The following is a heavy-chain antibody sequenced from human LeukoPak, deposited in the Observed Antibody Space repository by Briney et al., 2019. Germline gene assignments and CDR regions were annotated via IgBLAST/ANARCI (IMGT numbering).Heavy chain of an antibody. CDR3: VRVGDCTSAACHDTRFDP. Sequence: SETLSLTCTVSGGSISSGGYYWSWIRQLPGKGLEWIGYIYHSGNTVYKPPLRSRVTMSVDTSKNQFSLKLTSVTAADTGVYYCVRVGDCTSAACHDTRFDPWGQGTLVTVSS. CDR2: IYHSGNT. D-gene: IGHD2-2*01. CDR1: GGSISSGGYY. J-gene: IGHJ5*02. V-gene: IGHV4-31*03.